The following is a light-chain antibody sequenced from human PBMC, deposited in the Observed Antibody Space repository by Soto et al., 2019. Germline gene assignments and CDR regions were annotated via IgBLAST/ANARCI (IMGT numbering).Light chain of an antibody. CDR2: DAS. V-gene: IGKV1-5*01. CDR3: QQYSSFSRT. J-gene: IGKJ1*01. CDR1: QTIGTW. Sequence: DIQMTQSPSTLSASVGDRVTITCRASQTIGTWLAWYQQKPGKAPELLIYDASTLEGGVPSRFSGSGSGTEFSLNITSLQPDDFATFYCQQYSSFSRTFGQGTKVEIK.